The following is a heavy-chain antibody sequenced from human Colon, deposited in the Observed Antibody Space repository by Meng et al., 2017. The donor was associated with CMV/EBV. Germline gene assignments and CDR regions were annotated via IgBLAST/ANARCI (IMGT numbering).Heavy chain of an antibody. CDR3: ARDKSRGFLEWLLAHFDY. V-gene: IGHV3-21*01. CDR1: GFTFSSYS. CDR2: ISSSSSYI. D-gene: IGHD3-3*01. J-gene: IGHJ4*02. Sequence: GESLKISCAASGFTFSSYSMNWVRQAPGKGLEWVSSISSSSSYIYYADSVKGRFTISRDHAKNSLYLQMNSLRAEDTAVYYCARDKSRGFLEWLLAHFDYWGQGTLVTVSS.